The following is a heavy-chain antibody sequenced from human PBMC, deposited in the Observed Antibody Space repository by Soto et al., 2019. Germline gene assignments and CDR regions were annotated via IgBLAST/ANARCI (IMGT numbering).Heavy chain of an antibody. Sequence: QVQLVESGGGVVQPGRSLRLSCAASGFTFSSYAMHWVRQAPGKGLEWVAVISYDGSNKYYADSVKGRFTISRDNSKNTLYLQMNSLRAEDTAVYYCARGPSGHIVVMTAIEGSNWGQGTLVTVSS. J-gene: IGHJ4*02. CDR1: GFTFSSYA. CDR2: ISYDGSNK. D-gene: IGHD2-21*02. CDR3: ARGPSGHIVVMTAIEGSN. V-gene: IGHV3-30-3*01.